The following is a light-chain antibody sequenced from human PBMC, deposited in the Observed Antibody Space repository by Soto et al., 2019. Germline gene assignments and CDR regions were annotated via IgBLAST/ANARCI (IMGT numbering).Light chain of an antibody. Sequence: EIALTQSPGTLSLSPGERATLSCRASQSVSSSYLAWYQQKPGQAPRLLIYGASSRATGIPDRFRGSGSGTDFTLTISRLEPEDFAVYYCQRYGSSPFTFGPGTNVDIK. J-gene: IGKJ3*01. CDR1: QSVSSSY. CDR3: QRYGSSPFT. CDR2: GAS. V-gene: IGKV3-20*01.